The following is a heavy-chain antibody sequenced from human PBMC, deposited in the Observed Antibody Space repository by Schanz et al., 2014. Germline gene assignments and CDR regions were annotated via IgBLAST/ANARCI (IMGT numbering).Heavy chain of an antibody. CDR3: AKQHIVRGVIYLNWFDS. D-gene: IGHD3-10*01. V-gene: IGHV3-11*04. J-gene: IGHJ5*01. CDR2: ISSSSSTR. CDR1: GFSFSDYY. Sequence: QVHLLESGGGLVEPGGSLRLSCAASGFSFSDYYMSWIRQAPGKGLEWISYISSSSSTRYYADSVKGRFTISRDNSNKTVDLQMNSLRAEDTAVYYCAKQHIVRGVIYLNWFDSWGQGTLVTVSS.